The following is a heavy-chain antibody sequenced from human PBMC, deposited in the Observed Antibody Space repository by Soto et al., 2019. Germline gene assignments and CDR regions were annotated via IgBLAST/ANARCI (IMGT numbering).Heavy chain of an antibody. CDR2: TYYRSWFFS. CDR3: VRDRYSSSGWFDP. CDR1: GDSVSSYSAA. D-gene: IGHD3-10*01. Sequence: SQTLSLTCALSGDSVSSYSAAWNWIRQSPSGGLEWLGRTYYRSWFFSDYAESVKSRIIINPDTSKNQFSLQLKSVTPEDTAVYYCVRDRYSSSGWFDPWGQGTPVTVSS. J-gene: IGHJ5*02. V-gene: IGHV6-1*01.